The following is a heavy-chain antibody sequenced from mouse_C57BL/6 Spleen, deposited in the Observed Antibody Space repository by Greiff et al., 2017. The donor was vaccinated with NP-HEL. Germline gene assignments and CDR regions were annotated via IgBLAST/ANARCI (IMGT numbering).Heavy chain of an antibody. CDR2: IYPGSGST. CDR3: ARDDYGGY. CDR1: GYTFTSYW. D-gene: IGHD2-4*01. Sequence: VQLVESGAELVKPGASVKMSCKASGYTFTSYWITWVKQSPGQGLEWIGDIYPGSGSTNYTEKFKSKATLTVDTSSSTAYMQLSSLTSEDSAVYYCARDDYGGYWGQGTTLTVSS. V-gene: IGHV1-55*01. J-gene: IGHJ2*01.